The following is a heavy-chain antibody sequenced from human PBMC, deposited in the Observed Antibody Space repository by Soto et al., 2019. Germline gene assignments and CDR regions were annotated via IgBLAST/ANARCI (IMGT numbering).Heavy chain of an antibody. CDR1: GYTFTSYG. CDR3: ARDDIVVVQAASNSYDY. CDR2: ISAYNGNT. D-gene: IGHD2-2*01. Sequence: ASVKVSCKASGYTFTSYGIGWVRQAPGQGLEWMGWISAYNGNTNYAQKLQGRVTMTTDTSTSTAYMELRSLRSDDTAVYYCARDDIVVVQAASNSYDYWGQGTLVTVSS. J-gene: IGHJ4*02. V-gene: IGHV1-18*01.